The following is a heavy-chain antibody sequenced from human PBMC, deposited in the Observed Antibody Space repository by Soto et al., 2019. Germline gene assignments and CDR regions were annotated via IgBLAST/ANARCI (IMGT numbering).Heavy chain of an antibody. D-gene: IGHD6-13*01. V-gene: IGHV3-74*01. CDR3: AKDSWYFDL. Sequence: GGSLRLSCEASGFVFTNFWMHLVRHVPGKGLVWVARIDTSGHSTNYAESVKGRFTSSRDNAKNTVSLQMNSLRVEDTGVYYCAKDSWYFDLWSQGSQVTVSS. CDR2: IDTSGHST. J-gene: IGHJ4*02. CDR1: GFVFTNFW.